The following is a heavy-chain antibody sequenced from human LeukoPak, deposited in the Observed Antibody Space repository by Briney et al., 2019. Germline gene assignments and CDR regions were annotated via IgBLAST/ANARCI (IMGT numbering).Heavy chain of an antibody. CDR1: GYSISSGNY. CDR3: VRGPYGSSISNWFDP. Sequence: SETLSLTCSVSGYSISSGNYWGWIRLPPGKGLQWIGSIYHSGSTYYNPSLKSRVTISVDTSKNQFSLNLRSVTAADTAVYYCVRGPYGSSISNWFDPWGQGLLVTVSS. V-gene: IGHV4-38-2*02. CDR2: IYHSGST. D-gene: IGHD3-10*01. J-gene: IGHJ5*02.